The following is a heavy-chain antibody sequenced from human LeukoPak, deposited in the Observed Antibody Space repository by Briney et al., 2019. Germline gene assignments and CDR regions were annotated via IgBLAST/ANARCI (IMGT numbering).Heavy chain of an antibody. CDR1: GYTFTSYG. Sequence: ASVKVSCKASGYTFTSYGISWVRQAPGQGLEWMGWISAYNGNTNYAQKLQGRVTITADESTSTAYMELSSLRSEDTAVYYCARDPANFWSGYPPVNYYYYMDVWGKGTTVTVSS. D-gene: IGHD3-3*01. CDR3: ARDPANFWSGYPPVNYYYYMDV. CDR2: ISAYNGNT. J-gene: IGHJ6*03. V-gene: IGHV1-18*01.